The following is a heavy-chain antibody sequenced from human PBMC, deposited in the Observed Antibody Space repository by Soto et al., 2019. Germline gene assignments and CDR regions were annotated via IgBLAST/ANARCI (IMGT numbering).Heavy chain of an antibody. CDR3: ARGKVPRGNYFDY. J-gene: IGHJ4*02. D-gene: IGHD3-10*01. Sequence: QVQLVQSGAEVKKPGASVKVSCKASGYTFTSYAMHWVRQAPGQRLEWMGWINAGNGNTKYSQKFQGRVTITRDTSASTAYMELSSLGSEDTAVYYCARGKVPRGNYFDYWGQGTLVTVSS. CDR2: INAGNGNT. CDR1: GYTFTSYA. V-gene: IGHV1-3*01.